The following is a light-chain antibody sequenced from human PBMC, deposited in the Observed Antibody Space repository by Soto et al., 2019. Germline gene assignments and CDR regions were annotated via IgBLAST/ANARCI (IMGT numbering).Light chain of an antibody. Sequence: QSALTQPASVSGSPGQSITISCTGTSSDVGSYNLVSWYQQYPGKAPKLIIYEVIKRPSGVSNRFSGSKSANTASLTISGLQAGDEADYYCCSYAGSVIYVVFGGGTKVTVL. J-gene: IGLJ2*01. CDR1: SSDVGSYNL. CDR3: CSYAGSVIYVV. CDR2: EVI. V-gene: IGLV2-23*02.